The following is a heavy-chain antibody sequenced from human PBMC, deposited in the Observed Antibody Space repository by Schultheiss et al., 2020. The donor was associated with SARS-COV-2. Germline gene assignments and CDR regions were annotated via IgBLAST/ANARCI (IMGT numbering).Heavy chain of an antibody. D-gene: IGHD5-18*01. J-gene: IGHJ4*02. CDR3: ARDFRGYSYGFSVDY. Sequence: GGSLRLSCAASGFTFSSYGMHWVRQAPGKGLEWVAVISYDGSNKYYADSVKGRFTISRDNSKNTLYLQMNSLRAEDTAVYYCARDFRGYSYGFSVDYWGQGTLVTVSS. CDR1: GFTFSSYG. V-gene: IGHV3-30*03. CDR2: ISYDGSNK.